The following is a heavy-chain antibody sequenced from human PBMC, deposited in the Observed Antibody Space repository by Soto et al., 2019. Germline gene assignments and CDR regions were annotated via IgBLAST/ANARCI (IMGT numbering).Heavy chain of an antibody. J-gene: IGHJ2*01. D-gene: IGHD3-22*01. CDR2: ISPDGGNV. CDR3: ARDHYYDSSGYHHWYFDL. V-gene: IGHV3-11*01. CDR1: GFTFRDYY. Sequence: GGSLRLSCAASGFTFRDYYMTWLRQAPGKGLEWVSYISPDGGNVYYADSVKGRFTISRDNAKNSLYLQMNNLGAEDTAFYYCARDHYYDSSGYHHWYFDLWGRGTLVTVSS.